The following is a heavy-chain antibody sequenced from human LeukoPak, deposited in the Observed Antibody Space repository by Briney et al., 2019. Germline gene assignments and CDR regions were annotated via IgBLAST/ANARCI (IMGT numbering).Heavy chain of an antibody. Sequence: SETLSLTCTVSGGSISSYYWSWIRQPAGKGLEWIGRIYTSGSTNYNPSLKSRVTISVDTSKNQFSLKLSSVTAADTAVYYCARGVPPDNTNYYDSSGSFDYWGQGTLVTVSS. D-gene: IGHD3-22*01. CDR2: IYTSGST. CDR3: ARGVPPDNTNYYDSSGSFDY. V-gene: IGHV4-4*07. CDR1: GGSISSYY. J-gene: IGHJ4*02.